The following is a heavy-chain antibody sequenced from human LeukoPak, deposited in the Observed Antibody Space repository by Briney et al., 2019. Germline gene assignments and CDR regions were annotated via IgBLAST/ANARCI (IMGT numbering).Heavy chain of an antibody. CDR1: GGSISSGDYY. CDR3: TREYGDDNWFDP. CDR2: IYYSGST. D-gene: IGHD4-17*01. V-gene: IGHV4-30-4*01. J-gene: IGHJ5*02. Sequence: SQTLSLTCTVSGGSISSGDYYWSWIRQPPGKGLEWIGYIYYSGSTYYNPSLKSRVIISVDTFKNQFSLKLSSVTAADTAVYYCTREYGDDNWFDPWGQGTLVTVSS.